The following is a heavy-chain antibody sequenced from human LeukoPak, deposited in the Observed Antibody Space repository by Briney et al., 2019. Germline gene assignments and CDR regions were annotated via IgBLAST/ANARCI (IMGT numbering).Heavy chain of an antibody. CDR2: IYYSGST. V-gene: IGHV4-39*07. J-gene: IGHJ4*02. D-gene: IGHD3-10*01. CDR1: GYSISSSSYY. Sequence: SETLSLTCTVSGYSISSSSYYWGWIRQPPGKGLEWIGSIYYSGSTYYNPSLKSRVTISVDTSKNQFSLKLSSVTAADTAVYYCARDVRFGELASFDYWGQGTLVTVSS. CDR3: ARDVRFGELASFDY.